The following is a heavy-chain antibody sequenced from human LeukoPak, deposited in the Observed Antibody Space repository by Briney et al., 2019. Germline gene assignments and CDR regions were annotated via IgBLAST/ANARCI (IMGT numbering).Heavy chain of an antibody. CDR1: GFTFSSYS. D-gene: IGHD1-26*01. Sequence: GGSLRLSCAASGFTFSSYSMNWVRQAPGKGLEWVSSISSSSSYIYYADSVKGRFTISRDNAKNSLYLQMNSLRAEDSAVYYCARGHSHSGNYYFDYWGQGTLVTVSS. CDR2: ISSSSSYI. J-gene: IGHJ4*02. V-gene: IGHV3-21*01. CDR3: ARGHSHSGNYYFDY.